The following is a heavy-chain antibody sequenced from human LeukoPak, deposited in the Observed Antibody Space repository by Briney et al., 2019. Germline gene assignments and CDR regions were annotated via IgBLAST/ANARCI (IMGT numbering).Heavy chain of an antibody. D-gene: IGHD4-23*01. V-gene: IGHV3-30*04. CDR1: GFTFSSYA. CDR3: ARDPGGPDYYFDY. Sequence: GGSLRLSCAASGFTFSSYAMHWVRQAPGKGLEGVAVISYDGSNKYYADSVKGRFTISRDNSKNTLYLQMNSLRAEDTAVYYCARDPGGPDYYFDYWGQGTLVTVSS. CDR2: ISYDGSNK. J-gene: IGHJ4*02.